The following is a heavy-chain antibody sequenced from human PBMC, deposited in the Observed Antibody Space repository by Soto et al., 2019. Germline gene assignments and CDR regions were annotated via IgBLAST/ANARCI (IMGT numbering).Heavy chain of an antibody. V-gene: IGHV4-59*01. D-gene: IGHD3-16*01. CDR3: ARETYNAFDI. CDR1: GGSISSYY. Sequence: PSETLSLTCTVSGGSISSYYWSWIRQPPGKGLEWIGYIYYSVSTNYNPSLKSRVTISVDKSKNQFSLKLSSVTAADTAVYYCARETYNAFDIWGQGTTVTVSS. J-gene: IGHJ3*02. CDR2: IYYSVST.